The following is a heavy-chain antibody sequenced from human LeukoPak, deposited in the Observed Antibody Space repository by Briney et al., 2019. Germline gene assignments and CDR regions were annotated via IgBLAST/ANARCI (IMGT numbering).Heavy chain of an antibody. D-gene: IGHD2-8*01. CDR2: ISYDGSNK. CDR1: GFTFSSYG. V-gene: IGHV3-30*18. CDR3: AKDVLCTNGVCYPTFDY. Sequence: PGGSLRLSCAASGFTFSSYGMHWVRQAPGKGLEWVAVISYDGSNKYYADSVKGRFTISRDNSKNTLYLQMNSLRAEDTAVYYCAKDVLCTNGVCYPTFDYWGQGTLVTVST. J-gene: IGHJ4*02.